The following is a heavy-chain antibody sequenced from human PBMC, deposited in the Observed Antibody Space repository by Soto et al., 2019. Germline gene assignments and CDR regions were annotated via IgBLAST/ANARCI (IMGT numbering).Heavy chain of an antibody. CDR1: GGSFSGYY. V-gene: IGHV4-34*01. D-gene: IGHD3-16*01. CDR2: INHSGST. J-gene: IGHJ2*01. CDR3: ARAGLSLGELALRQLLSLPGRGSFD. Sequence: SETLSHTCAVYGGSFSGYYWSWIRQPPGKGLEWIGEINHSGSTNYNPPLKSRVTISVDTSKNQFSLKLSSVTAADTAVYYCARAGLSLGELALRQLLSLPGRGSFD.